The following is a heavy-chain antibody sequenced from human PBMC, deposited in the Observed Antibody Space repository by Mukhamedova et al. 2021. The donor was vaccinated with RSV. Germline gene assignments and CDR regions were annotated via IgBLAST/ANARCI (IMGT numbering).Heavy chain of an antibody. CDR2: IYYSGST. V-gene: IGHV4-59*01. Sequence: IRQPPGKGLEWIGYIYYSGSTNYNPSLKSRVTISVDTSKNQFSLKLSPVTAADTAVYYCTTALRFDAFDIWGQGTMVTVSS. J-gene: IGHJ3*02. CDR3: TTALRFDAFDI.